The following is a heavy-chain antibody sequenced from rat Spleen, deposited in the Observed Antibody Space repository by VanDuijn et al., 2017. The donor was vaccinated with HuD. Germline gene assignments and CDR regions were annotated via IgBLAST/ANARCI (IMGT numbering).Heavy chain of an antibody. CDR3: ARHKSGYGVMDA. CDR1: GFTFSDYN. D-gene: IGHD4-3*01. V-gene: IGHV5-7*01. Sequence: EVQLVESGGGLVQPGRSLKLSCAASGFTFSDYNMAWVRQAPKTGLEWVATISYDGSSTYFRDSVKGRFTISIDNAKSTLYLQMDSLRSEDTATYYCARHKSGYGVMDAWGQGASVTVSS. J-gene: IGHJ4*01. CDR2: ISYDGSST.